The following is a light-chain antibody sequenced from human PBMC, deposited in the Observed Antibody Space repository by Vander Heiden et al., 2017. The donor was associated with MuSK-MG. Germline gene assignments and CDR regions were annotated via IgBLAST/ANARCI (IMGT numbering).Light chain of an antibody. J-gene: IGKJ2*01. CDR3: QRGGDAPWYT. CDR2: GAS. V-gene: IGKV3-20*01. CDR1: QTVSSSY. Sequence: EIVLTQSPGTLSLSPGERASLSCRASQTVSSSYFAWYQQQPGQPPRLLIYGASSRAAGIPDRFSGSGSGTDFTLTISRLEPEDFAVYYCQRGGDAPWYTFGQGTKLEIK.